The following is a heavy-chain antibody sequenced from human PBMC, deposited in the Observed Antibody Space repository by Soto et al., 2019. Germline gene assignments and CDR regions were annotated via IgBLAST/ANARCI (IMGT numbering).Heavy chain of an antibody. CDR3: ASSYGTSWYGDY. J-gene: IGHJ4*02. V-gene: IGHV1-69*01. Sequence: QVQLVQTGAEVKKPGSSVKVSCKASGGTFNNYAVTWVRQAPGQELEWMGGIIPISGTTNYAQKFQGRVTITSDVSTSTAYMEVSSLRSEDTALYYCASSYGTSWYGDYWGQGTLVTVSS. D-gene: IGHD6-13*01. CDR2: IIPISGTT. CDR1: GGTFNNYA.